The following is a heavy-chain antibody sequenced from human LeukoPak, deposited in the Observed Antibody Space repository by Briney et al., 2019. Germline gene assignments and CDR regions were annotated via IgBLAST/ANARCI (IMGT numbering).Heavy chain of an antibody. J-gene: IGHJ5*02. CDR1: GGTFSSYA. V-gene: IGHV1-69*05. Sequence: SVKVSCKASGGTFSSYAISWVRQAPGQGLEWVGRIIPIFGTANYAQKFQGRVTITTDESTSTAYMELSSLRSEDTAVYYCARVWAGDGDWFDPWGQGTLVTVSS. CDR3: ARVWAGDGDWFDP. D-gene: IGHD4-17*01. CDR2: IIPIFGTA.